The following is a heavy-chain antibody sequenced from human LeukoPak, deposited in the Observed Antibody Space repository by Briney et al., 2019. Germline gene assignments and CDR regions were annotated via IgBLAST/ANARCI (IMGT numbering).Heavy chain of an antibody. V-gene: IGHV4-31*03. D-gene: IGHD3-9*01. CDR2: IYYSGST. CDR3: ARGGDYDILTGYYIPPYFDY. CDR1: GGSISSGGYY. Sequence: SETLSLTCTVSGGSISSGGYYWSWIRQHPGKGLVWIGYIYYSGSTYYNPSLKSRVTISVDTSKNQFSLKLSSVTAADTAVYYCARGGDYDILTGYYIPPYFDYWGQGTLVTVSS. J-gene: IGHJ4*02.